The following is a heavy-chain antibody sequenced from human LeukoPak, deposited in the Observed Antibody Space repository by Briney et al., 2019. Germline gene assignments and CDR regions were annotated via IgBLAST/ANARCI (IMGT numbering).Heavy chain of an antibody. CDR3: AKDNWNDGGFDY. Sequence: GGSLRLSCAASGFTFDDYAMHWVRQAPGKGXXXVSGISWNSGSIGYADSVKGRFTISRDNAKNSLYLQMNSLRAEDTALYYCAKDNWNDGGFDYWGQGTLVTVSS. V-gene: IGHV3-9*01. J-gene: IGHJ4*02. CDR2: ISWNSGSI. CDR1: GFTFDDYA. D-gene: IGHD1-1*01.